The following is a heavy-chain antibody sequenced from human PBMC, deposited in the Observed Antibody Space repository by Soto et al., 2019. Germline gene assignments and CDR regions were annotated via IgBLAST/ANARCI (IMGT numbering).Heavy chain of an antibody. D-gene: IGHD2-2*01. V-gene: IGHV3-7*01. CDR3: ASVRALGYCSSTSCRGAFWFDP. Sequence: GGSLRLSCVASGFTFSSYWMSWVRQAPGKGLEWVANIKQDGSEKYYVDSVKGRFTISRDNAKNSLYLQMNSLRAEDTAVYYCASVRALGYCSSTSCRGAFWFDPWGQGTLVTVSS. CDR2: IKQDGSEK. J-gene: IGHJ5*02. CDR1: GFTFSSYW.